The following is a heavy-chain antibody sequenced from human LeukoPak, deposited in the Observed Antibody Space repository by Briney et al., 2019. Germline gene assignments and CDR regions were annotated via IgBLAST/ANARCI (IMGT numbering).Heavy chain of an antibody. J-gene: IGHJ4*02. D-gene: IGHD3-22*01. Sequence: PGRSLRLSCAASGFTFSSYGMHWVRQAPGKGLERVAVISYDGSNKYYADSVKGRFTISRDNSKNTLYLQMNSLRAEDTAVYYCAKDSPYYYDSSGYPLEYYFDYWGQGTLVTVS. V-gene: IGHV3-30*18. CDR1: GFTFSSYG. CDR3: AKDSPYYYDSSGYPLEYYFDY. CDR2: ISYDGSNK.